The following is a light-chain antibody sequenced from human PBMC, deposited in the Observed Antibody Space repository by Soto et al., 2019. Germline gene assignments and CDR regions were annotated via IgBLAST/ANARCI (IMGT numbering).Light chain of an antibody. Sequence: QLVLTQPPSVSGSPGQSVAISCTGTSSDVGSYNRVAWYQQPPGTAPKLIIYDVTNRPSGVPDRFSGSKSGNTASLTISGLQAEDEADYYCNSFTTSSTYVFGTGTKLTVL. J-gene: IGLJ1*01. CDR3: NSFTTSSTYV. CDR1: SSDVGSYNR. CDR2: DVT. V-gene: IGLV2-18*02.